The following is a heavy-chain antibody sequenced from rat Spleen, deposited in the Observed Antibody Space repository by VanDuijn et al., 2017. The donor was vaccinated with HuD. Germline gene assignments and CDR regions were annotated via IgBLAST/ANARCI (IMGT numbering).Heavy chain of an antibody. CDR3: ARQWYY. CDR1: GLSFSNYD. V-gene: IGHV5-25*01. D-gene: IGHD1-12*02. J-gene: IGHJ2*01. Sequence: EVQLVESGGGLVQPGRSMKLSCAASGLSFSNYDMAWVRQAPTKGLEWVASISYDGTATYYRDSVKGRFTLSRDNAKSTLYLQMDSLRSEDTATYYCARQWYYWGQGVMVTVSS. CDR2: ISYDGTAT.